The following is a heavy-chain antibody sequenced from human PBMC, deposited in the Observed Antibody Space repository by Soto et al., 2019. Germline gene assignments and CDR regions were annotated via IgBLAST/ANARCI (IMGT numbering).Heavy chain of an antibody. D-gene: IGHD6-19*01. Sequence: GGSLRLSCAASGFSFSEYSMTWVRQAPGKGLQWVSAISGDTATTHYADSVKGRFTISRDNSKDTLYLQMNSLRAEDTAMYYCAKPLQQWVLQGSGVDVWGQGTTVTVSS. V-gene: IGHV3-23*01. CDR2: ISGDTATT. CDR3: AKPLQQWVLQGSGVDV. CDR1: GFSFSEYS. J-gene: IGHJ6*02.